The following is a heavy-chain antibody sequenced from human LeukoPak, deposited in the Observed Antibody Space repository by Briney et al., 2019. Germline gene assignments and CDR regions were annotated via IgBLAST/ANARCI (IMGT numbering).Heavy chain of an antibody. CDR2: ISYDGSNK. V-gene: IGHV3-30*18. D-gene: IGHD6-19*01. J-gene: IGHJ4*02. CDR3: ANIPSSSGHFDY. CDR1: GFTFSSYG. Sequence: GRSLRLSCAASGFTFSSYGMHWVRQAPGKGLEWVAVISYDGSNKYYADSVKGRFTISRDNSKNTLYLQMNSLRAEDTAVYYCANIPSSSGHFDYWGQGTLVTVSS.